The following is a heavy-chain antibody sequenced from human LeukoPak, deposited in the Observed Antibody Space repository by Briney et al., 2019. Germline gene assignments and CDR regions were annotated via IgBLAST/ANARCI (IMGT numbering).Heavy chain of an antibody. CDR2: ISSSSSYI. D-gene: IGHD1-26*01. V-gene: IGHV3-21*01. J-gene: IGHJ6*02. CDR3: ARHGSEWELLLYYYGMDV. Sequence: SGGSLRLSCAASGFTFSSYSMNWVRQAPGKGLEWVSSISSSSSYIYYADSVKGRFTIPSDNAKNSLYLQMNSLRAEDTAVYYCARHGSEWELLLYYYGMDVWGQGTTVTVSS. CDR1: GFTFSSYS.